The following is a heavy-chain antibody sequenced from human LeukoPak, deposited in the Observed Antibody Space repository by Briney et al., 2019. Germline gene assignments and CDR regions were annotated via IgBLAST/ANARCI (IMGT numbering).Heavy chain of an antibody. CDR2: INHSGST. CDR3: ARRRRITIFGVVSPYFDY. J-gene: IGHJ4*02. Sequence: PSETLSLTCAVYGGSFSGYYWSWIRQPPGKGLEWIGEINHSGSTNHNPSLKSRVTISVDTSKNQFSLKLSSVTAADTAVYYCARRRRITIFGVVSPYFDYWGQGTLVTVSS. V-gene: IGHV4-34*01. CDR1: GGSFSGYY. D-gene: IGHD3-3*01.